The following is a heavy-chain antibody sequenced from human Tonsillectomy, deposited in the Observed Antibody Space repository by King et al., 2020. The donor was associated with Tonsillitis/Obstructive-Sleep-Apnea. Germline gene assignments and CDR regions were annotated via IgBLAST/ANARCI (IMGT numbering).Heavy chain of an antibody. J-gene: IGHJ4*02. CDR3: AGDPTSITAWGY. CDR1: GFSVTYNY. V-gene: IGHV3-53*01. D-gene: IGHD1-20*01. Sequence: EVQLVESGGGLIQPGGSLILSCAASGFSVTYNYMSWVRQAPGKGLEWVSSIYTGDRTDYADSVKDRFNISRDSSKNTLFLQMNSLRVEDTAMYFCAGDPTSITAWGYWGQGTLVTVSS. CDR2: IYTGDRT.